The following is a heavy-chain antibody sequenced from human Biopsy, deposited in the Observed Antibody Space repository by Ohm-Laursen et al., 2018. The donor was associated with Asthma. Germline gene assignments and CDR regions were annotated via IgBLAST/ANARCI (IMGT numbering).Heavy chain of an antibody. V-gene: IGHV3-23*01. CDR3: AKDRSGTWYGFDY. CDR1: GFTFRAHA. Sequence: LRLSCSASGFTFRAHAMSWVRQAPGKGLEWVSTISGNSGITYYADSVKGRFTISRGNSQNTLYLHMDSLSAEDTAVYYCAKDRSGTWYGFDYWGQGTLVTVSS. CDR2: ISGNSGIT. J-gene: IGHJ4*02. D-gene: IGHD6-13*01.